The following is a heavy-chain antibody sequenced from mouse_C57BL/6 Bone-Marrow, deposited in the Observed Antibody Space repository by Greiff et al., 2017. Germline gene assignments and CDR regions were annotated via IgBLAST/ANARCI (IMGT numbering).Heavy chain of an antibody. J-gene: IGHJ4*01. CDR3: ARGSVYGSSLDAMYY. CDR2: IDPEDGET. Sequence: EVKLMESGAELVKPGASVKLSCTASGFNIQDYYMHWVKQRTEQGLEWIGRIDPEDGETTYAPKFQGKATITADTSSNTACLQLSSLTSEDTAVYYCARGSVYGSSLDAMYYWGQGTSVTVSS. V-gene: IGHV14-2*01. CDR1: GFNIQDYY. D-gene: IGHD1-1*01.